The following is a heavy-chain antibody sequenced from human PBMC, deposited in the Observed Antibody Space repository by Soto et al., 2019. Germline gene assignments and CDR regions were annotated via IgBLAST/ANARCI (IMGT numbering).Heavy chain of an antibody. CDR3: AREGIIAAAGTDY. J-gene: IGHJ4*02. CDR2: IYHSGST. CDR1: GGSISSSNW. Sequence: QVQLQESGPGLVKPSGTLSLTCAVSGGSISSSNWWSWVRQPPGKGLEWIGEIYHSGSTNYNPSLKSRVTIAVDKSKNQSALKLSSVTAADAAVYYCAREGIIAAAGTDYWGQGTLVTVSS. V-gene: IGHV4-4*02. D-gene: IGHD6-13*01.